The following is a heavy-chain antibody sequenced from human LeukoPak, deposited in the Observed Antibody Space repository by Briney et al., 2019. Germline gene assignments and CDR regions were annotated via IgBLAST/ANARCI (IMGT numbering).Heavy chain of an antibody. D-gene: IGHD3-3*01. CDR1: GYTFTSYD. V-gene: IGHV1-8*01. CDR3: ATRDFWSGYRDAFDI. Sequence: ASVKVSCKASGYTFTSYDINWVRQATGQGLEWMGWMNPNSGNTGYAQKFQGRVTMTRNTSISTAHMELSSLRSEDTAVYYCATRDFWSGYRDAFDIWGQGTMVTVSS. J-gene: IGHJ3*02. CDR2: MNPNSGNT.